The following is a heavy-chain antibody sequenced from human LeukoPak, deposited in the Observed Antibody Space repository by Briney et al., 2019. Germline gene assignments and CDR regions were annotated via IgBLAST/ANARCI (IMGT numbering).Heavy chain of an antibody. Sequence: GGSLRLSCAASGFTFSSYAMSWVRQAPGKGLEWVSAISGSGGSTYYADSVKGRFTISRGNSKNTLYLQMNSLRAEDTAVYYCASLYCSSTSCLDYWGQGTLVTVSS. CDR1: GFTFSSYA. D-gene: IGHD2-2*01. CDR2: ISGSGGST. V-gene: IGHV3-23*01. CDR3: ASLYCSSTSCLDY. J-gene: IGHJ4*02.